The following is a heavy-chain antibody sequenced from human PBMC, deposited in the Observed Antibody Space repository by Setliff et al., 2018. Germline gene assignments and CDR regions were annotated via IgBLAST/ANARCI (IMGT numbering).Heavy chain of an antibody. D-gene: IGHD3-3*01. J-gene: IGHJ6*03. CDR1: GGSFSGYY. Sequence: SETLSLTCAVYGGSFSGYYWSWIRQPPGKGLEWIGEINHSGSTHYNPSLKSRVTISVDKSKNQFSLKLSSVTAADTAVYYCARGVEYYDFWSGYFGYYYYYMDVWGKGTTVTVSS. CDR2: INHSGST. V-gene: IGHV4-34*01. CDR3: ARGVEYYDFWSGYFGYYYYYMDV.